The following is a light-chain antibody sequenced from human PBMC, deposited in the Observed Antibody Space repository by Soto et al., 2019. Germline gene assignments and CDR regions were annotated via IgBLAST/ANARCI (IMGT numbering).Light chain of an antibody. V-gene: IGKV1-33*01. Sequence: DIQMTQSPSSLSASVGARVSITCQASEDIRTSLSWFQHKPGRAPRLLIYGASYLETGVPSRFRGSGSGTDFTLTISSLQPEDNATYYCQHYNNLPQFTFGPGTIVDIK. J-gene: IGKJ3*01. CDR3: QHYNNLPQFT. CDR2: GAS. CDR1: EDIRTS.